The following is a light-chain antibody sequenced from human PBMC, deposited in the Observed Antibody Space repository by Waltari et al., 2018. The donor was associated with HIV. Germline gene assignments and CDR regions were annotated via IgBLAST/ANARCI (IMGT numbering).Light chain of an antibody. CDR3: ATWDHELDSWV. CDR2: NSN. CDR1: SSNLGSDA. J-gene: IGLJ3*02. Sequence: QSVLTQPPSAPGTPGQRIILSCSGSSSNLGSDAVYWYQQFQGTAPNLLIFNSNQRPSGVPDRFSASESGTSASLAISGLQSDDEADYYCATWDHELDSWVFGGGTKLTVL. V-gene: IGLV1-44*01.